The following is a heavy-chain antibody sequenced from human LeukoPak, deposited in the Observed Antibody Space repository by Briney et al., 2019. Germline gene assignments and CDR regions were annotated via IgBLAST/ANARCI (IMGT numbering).Heavy chain of an antibody. V-gene: IGHV3-23*01. CDR3: ARGGLSIMGY. D-gene: IGHD2/OR15-2a*01. CDR2: ITGSGDST. CDR1: GFIFSTYA. Sequence: GGSLRLSCAASGFIFSTYAMSWVRQAPGKGLEWVSAITGSGDSTYYADSVKGRFTISRDNARNSLYLQMNSLRAEDTAVYFCARGGLSIMGYWGQGTLVTVSS. J-gene: IGHJ4*02.